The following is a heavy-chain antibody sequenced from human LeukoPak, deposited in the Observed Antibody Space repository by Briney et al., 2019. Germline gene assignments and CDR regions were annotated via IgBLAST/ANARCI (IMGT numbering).Heavy chain of an antibody. CDR2: VIPILGTT. D-gene: IGHD1-26*01. V-gene: IGHV1-69*05. Sequence: GAPVKVSCKASGTTFSRSAISWVRQAPGQGLEWMGGVIPILGTTNYAQKFQDRVSITTDESTSTAYMEVSSLRSVDTAVYYCARDDGSATLGFDSWGQGTLVTVSS. J-gene: IGHJ4*02. CDR1: GTTFSRSA. CDR3: ARDDGSATLGFDS.